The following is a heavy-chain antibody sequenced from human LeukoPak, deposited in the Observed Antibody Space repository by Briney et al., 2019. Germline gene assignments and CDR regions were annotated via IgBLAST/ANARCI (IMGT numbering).Heavy chain of an antibody. J-gene: IGHJ4*02. CDR3: ARNYDGMDY. Sequence: SETLSLTCTVSGGSMTDYYWSWIRQPPGRELEWIGYIYYSGTTYYNPSLKSRVTMSVDTSKKQFSLKLSSVTAADTAVYFCARNYDGMDYWGQGALVTVSS. CDR2: IYYSGTT. V-gene: IGHV4-59*01. D-gene: IGHD3-16*01. CDR1: GGSMTDYY.